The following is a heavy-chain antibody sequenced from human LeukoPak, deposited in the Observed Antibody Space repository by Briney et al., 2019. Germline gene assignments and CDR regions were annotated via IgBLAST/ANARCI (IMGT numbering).Heavy chain of an antibody. CDR1: GFTFSSYS. Sequence: PGGSLRLSCAASGFTFSSYSMNWVRQTPGKGLEWVSVIYTGGGTYYADSVKGRFTISRDNSKNTLYLQMNSLRAEDTAVYYCARGGVESDRSDYSSFDYWGQGTLVTVPS. D-gene: IGHD3-22*01. CDR2: IYTGGGT. J-gene: IGHJ4*02. CDR3: ARGGVESDRSDYSSFDY. V-gene: IGHV3-66*01.